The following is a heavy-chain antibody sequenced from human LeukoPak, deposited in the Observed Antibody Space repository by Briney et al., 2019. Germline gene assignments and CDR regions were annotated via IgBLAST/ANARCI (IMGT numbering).Heavy chain of an antibody. Sequence: SVKVSCKASGGTFSSYAISCVRQAPGQGLEWMGGIIPIFGTANYAQKFQGRVTITADESTSTAYMELSSLRSEDTAVYYCATVDTAMGPLTGWFDPWGQGTLVTVSS. CDR3: ATVDTAMGPLTGWFDP. CDR2: IIPIFGTA. J-gene: IGHJ5*02. D-gene: IGHD5-18*01. V-gene: IGHV1-69*13. CDR1: GGTFSSYA.